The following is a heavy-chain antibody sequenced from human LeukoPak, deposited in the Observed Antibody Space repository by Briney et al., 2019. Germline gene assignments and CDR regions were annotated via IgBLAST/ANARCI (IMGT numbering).Heavy chain of an antibody. Sequence: QPGGSLRLSCAASGFTFSSYAMSWVRQAPGKGLEWVSTISGSGGSTYYADSVKGRFTISRDNAKNSLYLQMNSLRAEDTAVYYCARVGCSSTSCFDYWGQGTLVTVSS. V-gene: IGHV3-23*01. D-gene: IGHD2-2*01. CDR3: ARVGCSSTSCFDY. CDR2: ISGSGGST. CDR1: GFTFSSYA. J-gene: IGHJ4*02.